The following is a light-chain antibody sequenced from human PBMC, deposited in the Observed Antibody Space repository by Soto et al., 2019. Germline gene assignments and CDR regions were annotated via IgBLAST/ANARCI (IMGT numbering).Light chain of an antibody. V-gene: IGLV2-14*01. CDR2: EVS. J-gene: IGLJ3*02. CDR1: SSDVGGYNY. Sequence: QSALTQPASVSGSPGQSITISCTGTSSDVGGYNYVSWYQQHPDKAPKLMIYEVSNRPSGVSNRFSGSKSGNTASLTISGLQAEDEAVYSCRSYTSSSTWVFGGGTKVTVL. CDR3: RSYTSSSTWV.